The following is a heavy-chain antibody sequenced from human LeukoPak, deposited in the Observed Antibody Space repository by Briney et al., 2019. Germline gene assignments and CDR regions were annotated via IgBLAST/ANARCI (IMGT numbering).Heavy chain of an antibody. CDR1: GFTFSSYA. CDR2: ISGSGGST. V-gene: IGHV3-23*01. CDR3: AKGTEQQLVIYPDY. Sequence: PGGSLRLSRAASGFTFSSYAMSWVRQAPGKGLEWVSAISGSGGSTYYADSVKGRFTISRDNSKNTLYLQMNSLRAEDTAVYYCAKGTEQQLVIYPDYWGQGTLVTVSS. J-gene: IGHJ4*02. D-gene: IGHD6-13*01.